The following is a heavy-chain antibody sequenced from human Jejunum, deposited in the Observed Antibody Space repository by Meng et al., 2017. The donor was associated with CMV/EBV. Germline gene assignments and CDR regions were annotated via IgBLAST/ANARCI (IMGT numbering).Heavy chain of an antibody. CDR1: GFSFSSFG. CDR2: MRYDLATK. J-gene: IGHJ4*02. CDR3: AKQADPSAYFFDF. D-gene: IGHD6-25*01. V-gene: IGHV3-30*02. Sequence: SGFSFSSFGVHWVRQAPGKGLEWVAYMRYDLATKYYVDSVKGRFTVSRDNSRNSVSLQMNGLRDDDTAIYYCAKQADPSAYFFDFWGEGTMVTVSS.